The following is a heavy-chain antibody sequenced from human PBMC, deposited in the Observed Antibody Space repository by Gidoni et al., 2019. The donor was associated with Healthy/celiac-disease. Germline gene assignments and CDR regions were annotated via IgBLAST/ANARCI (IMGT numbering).Heavy chain of an antibody. V-gene: IGHV3-48*03. CDR2: ISSSGSTI. Sequence: EVQLVESGGGLVQPGGSLRLSCAASGFTFSSYEMNWVRQAPGKGLEWVSYISSSGSTIYYADSVKGRFTISRDNAKNSLYLQMNSLRAEDTAVYYCARGYGSGSYDYYYYYGMDVWGQGTTVTVSS. CDR1: GFTFSSYE. D-gene: IGHD3-10*01. J-gene: IGHJ6*02. CDR3: ARGYGSGSYDYYYYYGMDV.